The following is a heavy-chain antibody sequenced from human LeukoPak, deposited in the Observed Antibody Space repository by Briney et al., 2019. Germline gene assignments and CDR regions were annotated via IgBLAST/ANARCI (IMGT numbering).Heavy chain of an antibody. CDR3: AIGFWSGYPDY. Sequence: SETLSLTCAVSGYSISSGYYWGWIRQPPGKGLEWIGSIYHSGSTYYNPSLNSRVTISVDTSKNQFSLKLSSVTAADTAVYYCAIGFWSGYPDYWGQGTLVTVSS. CDR1: GYSISSGYY. CDR2: IYHSGST. D-gene: IGHD3-3*01. V-gene: IGHV4-38-2*01. J-gene: IGHJ4*02.